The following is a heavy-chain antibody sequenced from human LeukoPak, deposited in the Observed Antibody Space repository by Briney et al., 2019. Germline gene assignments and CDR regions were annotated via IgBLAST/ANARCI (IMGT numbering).Heavy chain of an antibody. CDR1: GFTFSSYA. CDR3: AKAGGYIVAPY. CDR2: ISGSGGST. Sequence: GGSLRLSCAASGFTFSSYAMSWVRQAPGKGREWVSAISGSGGSTYYADSVKGRFTISRDNSKNTLYLQMNSLRAEDTAVYYCAKAGGYIVAPYWGQGTLVTVSS. J-gene: IGHJ4*02. V-gene: IGHV3-23*01. D-gene: IGHD5-12*01.